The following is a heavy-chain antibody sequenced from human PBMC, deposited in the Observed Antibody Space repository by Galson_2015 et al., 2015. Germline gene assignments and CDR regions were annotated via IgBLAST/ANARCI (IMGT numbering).Heavy chain of an antibody. Sequence: SLRLSCAASGFTFSSYAMSWVRQAPGKGPEWVSAISGSGGSTYYADSVKGRFTISRDNSKNTLYLQMNSLRAEDTAVYYCAKVPVVVVAAEFDYWGQGTLATVSS. CDR1: GFTFSSYA. V-gene: IGHV3-23*01. CDR2: ISGSGGST. D-gene: IGHD2-15*01. J-gene: IGHJ4*02. CDR3: AKVPVVVVAAEFDY.